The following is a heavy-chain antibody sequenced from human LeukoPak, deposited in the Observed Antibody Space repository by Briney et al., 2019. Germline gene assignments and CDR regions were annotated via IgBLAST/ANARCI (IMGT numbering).Heavy chain of an antibody. CDR2: IYYSGST. V-gene: IGHV4-59*01. CDR3: ARDLGWYFDL. J-gene: IGHJ2*01. Sequence: SETLSLTCTVSGGSISSYCWSWIRQPPGKGPEWIGYIYYSGSTNYNPSLKSRVTISVDTSKNQFSLKLSSVTAADTAVYYCARDLGWYFDLWGRGTLVTVSS. CDR1: GGSISSYC.